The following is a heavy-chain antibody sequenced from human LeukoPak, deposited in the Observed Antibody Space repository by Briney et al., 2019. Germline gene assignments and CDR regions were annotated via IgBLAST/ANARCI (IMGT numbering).Heavy chain of an antibody. J-gene: IGHJ4*02. CDR2: IRYDGGNK. CDR1: GFTFSSYG. Sequence: GGSLRLSCAASGFTFSSYGMHWVRQAPGKGLEWVAFIRYDGGNKYYADSVKGRFTISRDNSKNTLYLQMNSLRAEDTAVYYCAKDMFDIVVVPAATRFDYWGQGTRVTASS. D-gene: IGHD2-2*01. V-gene: IGHV3-30*02. CDR3: AKDMFDIVVVPAATRFDY.